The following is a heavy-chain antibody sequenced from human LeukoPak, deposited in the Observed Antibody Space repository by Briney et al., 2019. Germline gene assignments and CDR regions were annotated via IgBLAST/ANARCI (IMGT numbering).Heavy chain of an antibody. D-gene: IGHD1-26*01. CDR3: ATTLYSGIYGDAFDT. CDR2: MYPDDSET. V-gene: IGHV5-51*01. Sequence: GESLKISCHGSGYSFTNYWIGWVRQMPGKGLEWVGIMYPDDSETRYSPSFQSQVTISADKSISTAYLQWNSLKASDTAMYYCATTLYSGIYGDAFDTWGQGTMVTVSS. J-gene: IGHJ3*02. CDR1: GYSFTNYW.